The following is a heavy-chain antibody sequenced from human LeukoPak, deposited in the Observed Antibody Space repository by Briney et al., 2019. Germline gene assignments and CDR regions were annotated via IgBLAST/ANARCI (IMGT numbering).Heavy chain of an antibody. J-gene: IGHJ6*03. Sequence: PGGSLRLSCAVSGFSFSSYWMHWVRQGPGKGLVWVSRINSDESSTRYADSVKGRFTIARDNAKNTLYLQMNSLRVEDTAVYYCASGDYYYYMDVWGKGTTVTVSS. D-gene: IGHD3-10*01. V-gene: IGHV3-74*01. CDR2: INSDESST. CDR1: GFSFSSYW. CDR3: ASGDYYYYMDV.